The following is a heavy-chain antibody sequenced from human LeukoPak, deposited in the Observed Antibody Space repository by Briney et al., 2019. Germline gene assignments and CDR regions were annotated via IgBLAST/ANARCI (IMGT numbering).Heavy chain of an antibody. CDR1: GFTFSSYA. CDR3: AKDRDGGSHTRPKGFDY. J-gene: IGHJ4*02. V-gene: IGHV3-23*01. D-gene: IGHD3-10*01. Sequence: GGSLRLSCAASGFTFSSYAMSWVRQAPGQGLDWVSGISAGGGTTYYADSVKGRFTISRDKSQSMLYMEMNSLRAEDTAIYYCAKDRDGGSHTRPKGFDYWGLGILVTVSS. CDR2: ISAGGGTT.